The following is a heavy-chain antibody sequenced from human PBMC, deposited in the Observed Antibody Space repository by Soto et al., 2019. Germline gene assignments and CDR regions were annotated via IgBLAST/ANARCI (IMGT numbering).Heavy chain of an antibody. CDR3: AKDGSWGDHYYFDN. CDR1: GFTLSNHA. D-gene: IGHD2-21*02. V-gene: IGHV3-23*01. Sequence: EVQLLESGGGLVQPGGSLRLSCAGSGFTLSNHAMSWVRQSPGRGLEWLSSLSGSGGSTYYSDSVRGRFTTSRDNSKKMLYLEMNRLKGDDTALYYCAKDGSWGDHYYFDNWGQGTLVTVSS. CDR2: LSGSGGST. J-gene: IGHJ4*02.